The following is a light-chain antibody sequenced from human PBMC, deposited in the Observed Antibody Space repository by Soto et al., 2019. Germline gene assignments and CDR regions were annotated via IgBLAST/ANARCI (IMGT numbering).Light chain of an antibody. CDR1: QIISSY. J-gene: IGKJ1*01. V-gene: IGKV1-39*01. CDR3: QQSYSTPRT. CDR2: AAS. Sequence: DIQMTQSPSSLSASVGDRVTITCRASQIISSYLNWYQQKPGKAPKLLIYAASSLQSGVPSRFSGSGSGTDFTLTISSLQPEDFATYSCQQSYSTPRTFGQGTKVEIK.